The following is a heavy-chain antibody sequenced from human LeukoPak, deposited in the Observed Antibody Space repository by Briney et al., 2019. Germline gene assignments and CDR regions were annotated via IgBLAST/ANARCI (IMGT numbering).Heavy chain of an antibody. D-gene: IGHD1-26*01. CDR2: LSNDGSKS. Sequence: PGGSLRLSCAASGFTFSSFGMHWVRQAPGKGLEWVAVLSNDGSKSYYADSVKGRFTISRDNSKNTLYLQMNSLRAEDTAVYYCARPTYSGSYYRFDYWGQGTLVTVSS. CDR1: GFTFSSFG. J-gene: IGHJ4*02. CDR3: ARPTYSGSYYRFDY. V-gene: IGHV3-30*03.